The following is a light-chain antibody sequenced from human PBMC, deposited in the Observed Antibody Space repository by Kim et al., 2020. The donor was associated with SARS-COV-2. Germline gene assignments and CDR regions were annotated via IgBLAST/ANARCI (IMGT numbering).Light chain of an antibody. CDR3: SSYTSSTTLV. J-gene: IGLJ3*02. Sequence: QWIPISCTGTSSDVGAYNNVSWYQQHPGKAPKLMIYDVTKRPSGVSDRFSGSKSGNTASLTISGLQAEDEADYYCSSYTSSTTLVFGGGTQLTVL. V-gene: IGLV2-14*04. CDR1: SSDVGAYNN. CDR2: DVT.